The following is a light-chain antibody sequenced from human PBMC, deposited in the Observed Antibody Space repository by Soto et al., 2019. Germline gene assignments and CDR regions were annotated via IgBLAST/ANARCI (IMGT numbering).Light chain of an antibody. V-gene: IGKV3-20*01. CDR3: QQYGSSLWT. Sequence: EIVLTQSPGPLSLSPGERATLSCKSSQSVSSSYLAWYQQKPGQAPRLLIYGASSRATGIPDRFSGCGSGTDCTLTISRLEPEDVAVYYCQQYGSSLWTLGQGTKVDIK. CDR1: QSVSSSY. J-gene: IGKJ1*01. CDR2: GAS.